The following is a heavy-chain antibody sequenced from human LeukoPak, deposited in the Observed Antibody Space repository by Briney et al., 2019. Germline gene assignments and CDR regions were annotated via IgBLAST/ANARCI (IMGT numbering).Heavy chain of an antibody. V-gene: IGHV1-18*01. CDR1: GYTFTSYG. Sequence: ASVKVSCKASGYTFTSYGISWVRQAPGQGLEWMGWISAYNGNTNYAQKLQGRVTMTTDTSTSTAYMELRSLRSDDTAVYYCASIAAAGYNWFDPWAREPWSPSPQ. CDR3: ASIAAAGYNWFDP. D-gene: IGHD6-13*01. J-gene: IGHJ5*02. CDR2: ISAYNGNT.